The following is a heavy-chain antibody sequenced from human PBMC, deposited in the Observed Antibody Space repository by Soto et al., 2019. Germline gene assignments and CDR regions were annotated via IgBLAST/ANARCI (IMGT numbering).Heavy chain of an antibody. V-gene: IGHV1-69*02. CDR3: AMEYCSATSCYKDY. CDR1: GGTFSSYT. D-gene: IGHD2-2*02. J-gene: IGHJ4*02. CDR2: IIPILGIA. Sequence: QVQLVQSGAEVKKPGSSVKVSCKASGGTFSSYTISWVRQAPGQGLEWMGRIIPILGIANYAQKFQGRVTVTADKSTSTAYMARSSLRSEDTAVYYCAMEYCSATSCYKDYWGQGTLVTVSS.